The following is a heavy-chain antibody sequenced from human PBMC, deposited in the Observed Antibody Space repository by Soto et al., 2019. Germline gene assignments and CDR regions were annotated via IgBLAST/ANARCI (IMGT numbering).Heavy chain of an antibody. J-gene: IGHJ4*02. D-gene: IGHD1-1*01. CDR2: ITFRGDNT. Sequence: EVQLLISGGGLVSPGGSLRLSCAASGFTCSSYAMSWVRQAPGKGLEWLAGITFRGDNTYYADSVKGRFSLSRDNSRNRLDLQMNNLKVEDTALYYCARLGTMGVFDNWGQGTLLTVSS. CDR1: GFTCSSYA. CDR3: ARLGTMGVFDN. V-gene: IGHV3-23*01.